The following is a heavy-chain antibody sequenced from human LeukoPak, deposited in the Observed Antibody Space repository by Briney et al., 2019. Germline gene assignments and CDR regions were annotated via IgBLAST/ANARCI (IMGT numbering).Heavy chain of an antibody. D-gene: IGHD3-22*01. CDR3: ARGGSYFDISGYYFY. Sequence: PGGSLRLSCAASGFTVGSNIMSWVRQAPGKGLEWVSIIYSGGSTSYADSVKGRFTISSDNSKNTLYLQMNILRAEDTAVYYCARGGSYFDISGYYFYWGQGTLVTVSS. CDR2: IYSGGST. CDR1: GFTVGSNI. J-gene: IGHJ4*02. V-gene: IGHV3-66*01.